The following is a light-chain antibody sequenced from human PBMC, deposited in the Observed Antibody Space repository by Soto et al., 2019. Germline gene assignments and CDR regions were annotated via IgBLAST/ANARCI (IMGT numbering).Light chain of an antibody. CDR1: QSLVHKDGNTY. CDR2: KVS. CDR3: MPATQSQWT. J-gene: IGKJ1*01. V-gene: IGKV2-24*01. Sequence: DIVVTQTPLSSPVALGQAASISCRSSQSLVHKDGNTYLSWFHQRPGQPPRLLIYKVSVRFSGVPDRFSGSGAGTDFTLTISRVETEDVGVYYCMPATQSQWTLGQGTKVDIK.